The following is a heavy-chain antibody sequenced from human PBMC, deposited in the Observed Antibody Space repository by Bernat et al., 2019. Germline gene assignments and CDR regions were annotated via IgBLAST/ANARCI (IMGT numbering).Heavy chain of an antibody. V-gene: IGHV4-59*01. J-gene: IGHJ3*02. CDR1: GGSISSYY. CDR2: IYYSGST. D-gene: IGHD3-10*01. CDR3: ARWPLGAGGDAFDI. Sequence: QVQLQESGPGLVKPSETLSLTCTVSGGSISSYYWSWIRQPPGKGLEWIGYIYYSGSTNYNPSLKSRVTISVDTSKNQFSLKLSSVTAADTAVYYWARWPLGAGGDAFDIWGQGTMVTVSS.